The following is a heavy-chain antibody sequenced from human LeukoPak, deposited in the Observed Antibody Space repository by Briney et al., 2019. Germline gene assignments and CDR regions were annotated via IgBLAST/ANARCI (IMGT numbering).Heavy chain of an antibody. V-gene: IGHV4-38-2*02. CDR3: ARDDYGDPFDY. CDR2: IYHSGST. Sequence: PSETLSLTCTVSGYSISSGYYWGWIRRPPGKGLEWIGSIYHSGSTYYNASLESRVTISLDTSKNQFSLKLNSVTAADTAVYYCARDDYGDPFDYWGQGTLVTVSS. CDR1: GYSISSGYY. D-gene: IGHD4-17*01. J-gene: IGHJ4*02.